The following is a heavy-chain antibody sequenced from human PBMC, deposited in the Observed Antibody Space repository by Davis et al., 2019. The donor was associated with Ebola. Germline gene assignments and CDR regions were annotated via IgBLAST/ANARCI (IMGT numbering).Heavy chain of an antibody. D-gene: IGHD3-22*01. CDR2: IYYSGST. V-gene: IGHV4-59*08. CDR3: ARSPTWYYYDDSGHYPAAFDI. CDR1: GFTFSSYS. J-gene: IGHJ3*02. Sequence: GSLRLSCAASGFTFSSYSMNWIRQPPGKGLEWIGSIYYSGSTKYSPSLKSRVTISLDTSKNQFSLKLSSVTAADTAVYYCARSPTWYYYDDSGHYPAAFDIWGQGTMVTVSS.